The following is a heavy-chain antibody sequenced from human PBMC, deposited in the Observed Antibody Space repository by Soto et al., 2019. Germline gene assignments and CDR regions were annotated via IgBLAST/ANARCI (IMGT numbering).Heavy chain of an antibody. V-gene: IGHV3-30-3*01. CDR2: ISYDGSNK. J-gene: IGHJ4*02. D-gene: IGHD5-12*01. Sequence: PGRSLRLSCAASGFHFSSYAMHWVRQAPGKGLEWVAVISYDGSNKYYADSVKGRFTISRDNSKNTLYLQMNSLRAEDTAVYYCARDNGYAFDYWGQGTLVTVS. CDR1: GFHFSSYA. CDR3: ARDNGYAFDY.